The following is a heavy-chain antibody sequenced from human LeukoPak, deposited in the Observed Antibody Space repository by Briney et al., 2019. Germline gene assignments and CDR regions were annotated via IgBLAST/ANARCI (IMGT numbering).Heavy chain of an antibody. CDR2: IRNKAYGGTT. CDR3: TRVYRVGATPLDY. V-gene: IGHV3-49*04. D-gene: IGHD1-26*01. CDR1: GFTFGDYA. J-gene: IGHJ4*02. Sequence: PGGSLRLSCTTSGFTFGDYAMGWVRQAPGKGLEWVGFIRNKAYGGTTEYAASVKGRFTISRDDSKSIAYLQMNSLKTEDTAVYYCTRVYRVGATPLDYWGQGTLVTVSS.